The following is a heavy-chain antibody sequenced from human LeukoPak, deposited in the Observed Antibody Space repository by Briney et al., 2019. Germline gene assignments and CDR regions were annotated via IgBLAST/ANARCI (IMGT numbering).Heavy chain of an antibody. CDR1: GFTFSSYS. Sequence: PGGSLRLSCAASGFTFSSYSMNWVRQAPGKGLAWVSSISSSSSYIYYADSVKGRFTISRDNSKNTLYLQMNRLRAEDTAVYYCAKECLPDSSGYYHTTYNPNDAFDIWGQGTMVTVSS. J-gene: IGHJ3*02. CDR3: AKECLPDSSGYYHTTYNPNDAFDI. CDR2: ISSSSSYI. V-gene: IGHV3-21*04. D-gene: IGHD3-22*01.